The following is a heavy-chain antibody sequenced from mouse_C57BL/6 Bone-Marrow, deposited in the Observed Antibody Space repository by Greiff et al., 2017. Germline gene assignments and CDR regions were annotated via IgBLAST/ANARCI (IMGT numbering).Heavy chain of an antibody. CDR3: ARWGDLLWSY. CDR1: GYTFTSYW. V-gene: IGHV1-55*01. D-gene: IGHD2-1*01. CDR2: IYPGSGST. J-gene: IGHJ3*01. Sequence: QVQLKQPGAELVKPGASVKLSCMASGYTFTSYWITWVKQRPGQGLEWIGDIYPGSGSTNYNEKFNSKATMTVDTSSSTAYMQLSSLTSEDSAVYYCARWGDLLWSYWGQGTLVTVSA.